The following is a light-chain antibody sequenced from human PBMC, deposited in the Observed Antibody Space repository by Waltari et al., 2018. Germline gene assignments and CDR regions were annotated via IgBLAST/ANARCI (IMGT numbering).Light chain of an antibody. J-gene: IGLJ2*01. CDR3: SSYTSSNTLDVL. CDR2: DVS. CDR1: SSDIGGSNY. V-gene: IGLV2-14*03. Sequence: QSALTQPAAVSGSPGQPITLSCTGASSDIGGSNYVSWYQQHPGKAPKLMIYDVSNRPSGISNRFSGSKSGNTASLTISGLQADDEADYYCSSYTSSNTLDVLFGGGTKLSVL.